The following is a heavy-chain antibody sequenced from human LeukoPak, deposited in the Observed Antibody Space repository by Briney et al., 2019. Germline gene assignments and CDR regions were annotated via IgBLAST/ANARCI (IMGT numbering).Heavy chain of an antibody. D-gene: IGHD4-23*01. V-gene: IGHV4-38-2*02. CDR2: IYHSGST. CDR1: GYSISRGYY. J-gene: IGHJ5*02. Sequence: PSETLSLTCTVSGYSISRGYYWGWIRQPPGKGLEWIGSIYHSGSTYYNPSLKSRVTISVDTSKNQFSLKLSSVTAADTAVYYCASGGHYGGPWGQGTLVTVSS. CDR3: ASGGHYGGP.